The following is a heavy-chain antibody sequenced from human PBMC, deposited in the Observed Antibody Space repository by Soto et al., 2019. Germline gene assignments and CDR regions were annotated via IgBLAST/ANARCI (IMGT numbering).Heavy chain of an antibody. V-gene: IGHV3-7*03. CDR2: IKQDGSEK. J-gene: IGHJ4*02. CDR3: ARARGSGYARCPGGLDY. CDR1: GFTFSSYW. Sequence: PGGSLRLSCAASGFTFSSYWMSWVRQAPGKGLEWVANIKQDGSEKYYVDSVKGRFTISRDNAKNSLYLQMNSLRAEDTAVYYCARARGSGYARCPGGLDYWGQGTLVTVSS. D-gene: IGHD3-22*01.